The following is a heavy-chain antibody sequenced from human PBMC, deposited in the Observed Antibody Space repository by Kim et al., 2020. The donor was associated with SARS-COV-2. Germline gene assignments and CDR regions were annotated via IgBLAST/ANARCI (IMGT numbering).Heavy chain of an antibody. V-gene: IGHV3-7*03. J-gene: IGHJ5*02. D-gene: IGHD1-7*01. CDR3: ARVKRAGTTDWFDP. Sequence: VDSVMGRFTISRDNAKNSVYLQMSSLRAEDTAVYVCARVKRAGTTDWFDPWGQGTLVTVS.